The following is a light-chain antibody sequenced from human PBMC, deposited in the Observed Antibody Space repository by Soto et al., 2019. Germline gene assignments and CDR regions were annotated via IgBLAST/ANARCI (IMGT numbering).Light chain of an antibody. J-gene: IGKJ1*01. Sequence: IQMTQSPSTLSGSVGDRVTITCRASQSISSWLAWYQQKPGKAPKLLIYKASSLEGGVPSRFSGSGSGTEFTLTISSLQPDDFATYYCHQYNSFSRTFGQGTKVDIK. CDR2: KAS. CDR1: QSISSW. CDR3: HQYNSFSRT. V-gene: IGKV1-5*03.